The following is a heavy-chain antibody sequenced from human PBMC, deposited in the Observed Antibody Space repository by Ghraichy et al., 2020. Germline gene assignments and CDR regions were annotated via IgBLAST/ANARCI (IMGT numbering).Heavy chain of an antibody. CDR1: GGSISSYY. CDR3: ASTPQYYYDSSGYFDY. J-gene: IGHJ4*02. Sequence: ESLNISCTVSGGSISSYYWSWIRQPPGKGLEWIGYIYYSGSTNYNPSLKSRVTISVDTSKNQFSLKLSSVTAADTAVYYCASTPQYYYDSSGYFDYWGQGTLVTVSS. CDR2: IYYSGST. V-gene: IGHV4-59*08. D-gene: IGHD3-22*01.